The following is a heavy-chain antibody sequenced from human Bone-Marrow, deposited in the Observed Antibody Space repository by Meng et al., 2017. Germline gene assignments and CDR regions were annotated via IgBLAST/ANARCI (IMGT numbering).Heavy chain of an antibody. CDR1: GFTFSSYE. Sequence: GESMKISCAASGFTFSSYEMNWVRQAPGKGLEWVSYISSSDSTIDYAVSVKGRFTISRDNAKNSLCLQMNRLRAEDTAVYYCARDDYYDSSGVYGMDVWGQGTLVTVSS. D-gene: IGHD3-22*01. CDR3: ARDDYYDSSGVYGMDV. V-gene: IGHV3-48*03. J-gene: IGHJ6*02. CDR2: ISSSDSTI.